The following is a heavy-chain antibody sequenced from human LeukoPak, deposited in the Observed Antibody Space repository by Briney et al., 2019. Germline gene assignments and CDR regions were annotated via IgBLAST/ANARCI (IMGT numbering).Heavy chain of an antibody. D-gene: IGHD5-18*01. V-gene: IGHV1-8*03. CDR2: MSPNSGNT. CDR3: ARKRGYSYGYNWFDP. Sequence: ASVKVSCKASGYTFTSYDINWVRQATGQGLEWMGWMSPNSGNTGYAQKFQGRVTITRNTSISTAYMELSSLRSEDTAVYYCARKRGYSYGYNWFDPWGQGTLDTVSS. CDR1: GYTFTSYD. J-gene: IGHJ5*02.